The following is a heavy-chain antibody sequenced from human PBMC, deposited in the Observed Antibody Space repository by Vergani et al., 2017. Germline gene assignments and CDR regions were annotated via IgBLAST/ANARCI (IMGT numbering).Heavy chain of an antibody. V-gene: IGHV1-18*01. J-gene: IGHJ6*02. CDR2: ISAYNGNT. Sequence: QVQLVQSGAEVKKPGASVKVSCKASGYTFTSYGISWVRQAPGQGLEWMGWISAYNGNTNYAQKLQGRVTMTTDTSTSTAYMELRSVRSDETAVYYCAXPLTTVTSSYYYYGMDVWGQGTTVTVSS. D-gene: IGHD4-17*01. CDR3: AXPLTTVTSSYYYYGMDV. CDR1: GYTFTSYG.